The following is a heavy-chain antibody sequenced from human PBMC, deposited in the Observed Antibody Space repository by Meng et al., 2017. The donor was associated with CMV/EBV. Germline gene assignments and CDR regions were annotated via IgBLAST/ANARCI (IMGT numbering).Heavy chain of an antibody. J-gene: IGHJ6*02. V-gene: IGHV3-66*02. D-gene: IGHD1-14*01. CDR2: IYSGGST. CDR3: ATTARSYHYYGMDV. CDR1: GFTVISNY. Sequence: LSLTCPASGFTVISNYMSCVRQAPGKGLECVSAIYSGGSTYYADSVKGRFTISRDNSKNTLYLQMNSLRPEDTAVYYCATTARSYHYYGMDVWGQGTTVTVSS.